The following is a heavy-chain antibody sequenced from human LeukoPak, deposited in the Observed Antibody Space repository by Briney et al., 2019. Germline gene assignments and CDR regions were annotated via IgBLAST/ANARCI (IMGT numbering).Heavy chain of an antibody. Sequence: SGRSLRLSCAASGFTFSSYGMHWVRQAPGKGLEWVAFIRYDGSNKYYADSVKGRFTISRDNSKNTLYLQMNSLRAEDTAVYYCAKDRRDIVVVPAALEVDYWGQGXLVTXSS. CDR1: GFTFSSYG. D-gene: IGHD2-2*01. CDR3: AKDRRDIVVVPAALEVDY. J-gene: IGHJ4*02. V-gene: IGHV3-30*02. CDR2: IRYDGSNK.